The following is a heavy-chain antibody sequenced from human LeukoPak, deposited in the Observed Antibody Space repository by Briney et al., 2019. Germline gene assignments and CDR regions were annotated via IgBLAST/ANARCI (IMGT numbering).Heavy chain of an antibody. J-gene: IGHJ4*02. CDR3: ARVVGVYYFDY. Sequence: SETLSLTCTVSGGSISSYYWSWIRQPPGKGLEWIGYIYYSGSTNYNPSLKSRVTISVDTSKTQCSLKLSSGTAADTAVYYCARVVGVYYFDYWGQGTLVTVSS. CDR2: IYYSGST. V-gene: IGHV4-59*01. CDR1: GGSISSYY. D-gene: IGHD5/OR15-5a*01.